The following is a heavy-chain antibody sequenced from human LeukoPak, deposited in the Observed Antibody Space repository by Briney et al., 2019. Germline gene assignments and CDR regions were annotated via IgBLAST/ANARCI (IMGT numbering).Heavy chain of an antibody. V-gene: IGHV1-2*02. CDR3: ATAKVYSSGWYEYYFDY. CDR1: GYTFTDYY. CDR2: INPNSGGT. Sequence: ASVKVPCKAAGYTFTDYYMHWWRQAPGQGLEWMGWINPNSGGTNYAQKFQGRVPMTRDTSTNTAYMELSRLRSDDTAVYYSATAKVYSSGWYEYYFDYWGQGTLVTVSS. J-gene: IGHJ4*02. D-gene: IGHD6-19*01.